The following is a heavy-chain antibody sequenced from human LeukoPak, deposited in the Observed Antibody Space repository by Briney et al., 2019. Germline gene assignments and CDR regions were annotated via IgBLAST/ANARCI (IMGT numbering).Heavy chain of an antibody. V-gene: IGHV1-69*13. J-gene: IGHJ4*02. D-gene: IGHD3-9*01. CDR3: ARGAYFDWSRLDY. Sequence: SVKVSCKASGGTSSSYASSGVRQAPGQGLEWMGGIIPIFGTANYAQKFQGRVTITADESTSTAYMELSSLRSEDTAVYYCARGAYFDWSRLDYWGQGTLVTVSS. CDR2: IIPIFGTA. CDR1: GGTSSSYA.